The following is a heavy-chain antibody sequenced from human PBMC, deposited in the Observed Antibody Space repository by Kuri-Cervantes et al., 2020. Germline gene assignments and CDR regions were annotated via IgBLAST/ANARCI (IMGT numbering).Heavy chain of an antibody. CDR1: GFTFNNAW. CDR3: AKGVGAKYWFDY. J-gene: IGHJ4*02. CDR2: IKSKIDGGTT. V-gene: IGHV3-15*01. Sequence: ETLSLTCAASGFTFNNAWMSWVRQAPGKGLEWVGHIKSKIDGGTTDYAAPVKGRFTISRDDSKNTLYLQMNSLRAEDTAVYYCAKGVGAKYWFDYWGQGTLVTVSS. D-gene: IGHD1-26*01.